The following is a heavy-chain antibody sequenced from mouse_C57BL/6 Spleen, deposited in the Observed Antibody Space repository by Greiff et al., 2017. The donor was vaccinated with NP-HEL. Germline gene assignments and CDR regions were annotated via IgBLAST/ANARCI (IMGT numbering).Heavy chain of an antibody. J-gene: IGHJ2*01. CDR1: GFTFTDYY. Sequence: EVQVVESGGGLVQPGGSLSLSCAASGFTFTDYYMSWVRQPPGKALEWLGFIRNKANGYTTEYSASVKGRFTISRDNSQSILYLQMNALRAEDSATYYCARSGSYYFDYWGQGTTLTVSS. CDR3: ARSGSYYFDY. CDR2: IRNKANGYTT. D-gene: IGHD2-2*01. V-gene: IGHV7-3*01.